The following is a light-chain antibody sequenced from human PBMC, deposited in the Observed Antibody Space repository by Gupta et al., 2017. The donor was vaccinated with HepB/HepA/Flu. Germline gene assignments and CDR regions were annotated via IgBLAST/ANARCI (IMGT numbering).Light chain of an antibody. CDR1: TSNIGARYD. Sequence: QSVLTQPPSLSGAPGQPVTISCTGSTSNIGARYDVHWYQQLPGTAPKLLIYGNYHRPSGVPDRFSGSKSGTSASLAITGLQAEDEADYYCQSYDSSLSGWVFGGGTKLTVL. V-gene: IGLV1-40*01. J-gene: IGLJ3*02. CDR2: GNY. CDR3: QSYDSSLSGWV.